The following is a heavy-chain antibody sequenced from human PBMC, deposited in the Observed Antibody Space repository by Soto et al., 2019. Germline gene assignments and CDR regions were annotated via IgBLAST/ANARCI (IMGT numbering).Heavy chain of an antibody. CDR1: GFTFSSYE. Sequence: RGGSLRLSCVASGFTFSSYEMNWVRQAPGKGLEWVSYISGNGITMYYADSVKGRFTIYADSVKGRFTISRDNAKNSLYPQMSSLRAEATAVYYCGRVPLDGNYANGVDVSGQGTTVTVSS. CDR2: ISGNGITM. J-gene: IGHJ6*02. D-gene: IGHD4-17*01. CDR3: GRVPLDGNYANGVDV. V-gene: IGHV3-48*03.